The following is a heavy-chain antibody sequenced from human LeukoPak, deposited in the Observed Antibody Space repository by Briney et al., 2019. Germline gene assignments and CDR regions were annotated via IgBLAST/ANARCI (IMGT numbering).Heavy chain of an antibody. V-gene: IGHV4-59*02. D-gene: IGHD3-16*02. CDR1: GGSVSNYY. Sequence: SETLSLTCTVSGGSVSNYYWSWIRQPPGQGLEWVGYFYYGGRSNYSPSLTSRVTMSVDTSKNQFSLKLSSVTAADTAVYYCARGGSYRSNWSDPWGQGTLVTVSS. CDR2: FYYGGRS. J-gene: IGHJ5*02. CDR3: ARGGSYRSNWSDP.